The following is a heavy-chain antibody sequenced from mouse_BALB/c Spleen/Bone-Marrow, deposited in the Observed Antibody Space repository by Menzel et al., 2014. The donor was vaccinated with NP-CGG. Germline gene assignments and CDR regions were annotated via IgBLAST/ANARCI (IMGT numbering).Heavy chain of an antibody. V-gene: IGHV1-67*01. CDR2: ISTYSGNT. J-gene: IGHJ4*01. CDR1: GYTFTDYA. Sequence: VQLQQSGPELVRPGVSVKISCKGSGYTFTDYAMHWVKQSPAKSLEWIGVISTYSGNTKYNQKFKGKATMTVDKSSSTAYMELSKLTSEDSAIYYCARDYGSRIYAMDYWGQGTSVTVSS. CDR3: ARDYGSRIYAMDY. D-gene: IGHD1-1*01.